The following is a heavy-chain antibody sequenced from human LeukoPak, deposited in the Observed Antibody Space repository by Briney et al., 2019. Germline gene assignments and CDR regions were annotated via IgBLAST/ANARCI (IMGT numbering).Heavy chain of an antibody. CDR3: VREARGYHYTYFDY. D-gene: IGHD5-18*01. CDR2: VSAGHHA. V-gene: IGHV3-13*01. CDR1: GFTLGGHD. J-gene: IGHJ4*02. Sequence: GGSLRLSCTASGFTLGGHDMHWVRQTTGDGLEWVAAVSAGHHAFYAGSVKGRFTVSREDAKNSLYLQTNSLRAGDTAVYYCVREARGYHYTYFDYWGQGSLVTVSS.